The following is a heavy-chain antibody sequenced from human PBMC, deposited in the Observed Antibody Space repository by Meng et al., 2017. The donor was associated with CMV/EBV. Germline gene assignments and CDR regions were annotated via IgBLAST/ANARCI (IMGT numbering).Heavy chain of an antibody. D-gene: IGHD1-26*01. V-gene: IGHV3-30*02. CDR2: IRYDGSNT. J-gene: IGHJ4*02. CDR1: GFRFSAYG. CDR3: ARGASGTYFFDS. Sequence: GGSLRLSCAASGFRFSAYGMHWVRQAPGKGLEWVRFIRYDGSNTYYADSVKGRFTISRDNSRNRLFLQMNSLRPEDTVVYYCARGASGTYFFDSWGQGTLVTVSS.